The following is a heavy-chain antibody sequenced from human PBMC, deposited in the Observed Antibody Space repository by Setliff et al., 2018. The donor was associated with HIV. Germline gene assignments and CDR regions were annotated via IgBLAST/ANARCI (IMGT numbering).Heavy chain of an antibody. CDR3: AREHCSGGSCNGFDI. D-gene: IGHD2-15*01. V-gene: IGHV4-39*02. Sequence: PSETLSLTCSVSGVSISGPIGITYYWDWLRQPPGKGLEWIGNIHYSRGSSYNASLKSRVTISLDTSKNHFSLKLSSVTAADTAMYYCAREHCSGGSCNGFDIWGQGTMVTVSS. CDR2: IHYSRGS. J-gene: IGHJ3*02. CDR1: GVSISGPIGITYY.